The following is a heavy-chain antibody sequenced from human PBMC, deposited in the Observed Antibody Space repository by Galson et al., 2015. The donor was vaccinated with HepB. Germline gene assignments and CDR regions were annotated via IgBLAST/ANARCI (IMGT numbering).Heavy chain of an antibody. V-gene: IGHV4-39*02. CDR3: ARNGDSGDFVSWFDP. J-gene: IGHJ5*02. CDR2: IYYTGSA. D-gene: IGHD4-17*01. CDR1: GGSVSNYNYY. Sequence: ETLSLTCTVSGGSVSNYNYYWAWIRQPPGKGLEWIGSIYYTGSAYYNPSLKSRVTVSVDMSKNHFSLSLTSVTAADTAIYYCARNGDSGDFVSWFDPWGQGTLVTVSS.